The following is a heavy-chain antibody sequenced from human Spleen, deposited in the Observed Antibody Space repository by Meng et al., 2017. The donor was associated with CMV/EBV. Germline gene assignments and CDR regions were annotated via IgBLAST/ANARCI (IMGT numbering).Heavy chain of an antibody. D-gene: IGHD2-2*02. CDR1: GYTFTGFY. CDR3: ARDRYCSNTSCYTWGEATFDI. J-gene: IGHJ3*02. V-gene: IGHV1-2*02. Sequence: ASVKVSCKASGYTFTGFYMHWVRQAPGQGLEWMGWINPNSGGTNYAQKFQGRVTMTRDTSISTAYMELSRLRSDDTAVYYCARDRYCSNTSCYTWGEATFDIWGQGTMVTVSS. CDR2: INPNSGGT.